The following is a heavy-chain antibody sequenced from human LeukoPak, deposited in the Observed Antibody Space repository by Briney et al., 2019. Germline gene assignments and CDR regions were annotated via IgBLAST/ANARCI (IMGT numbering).Heavy chain of an antibody. CDR3: ARAVAAAECLFDY. CDR1: GASISSYY. V-gene: IGHV4-4*07. CDR2: IYTSGST. D-gene: IGHD6-13*01. Sequence: SETLSLTCTVSGASISSYYWSWIRQPAGKGLEWIGRIYTSGSTNYNPSLQSRVTISVDTSKNQFSLKLSSVTAADTAVYYCARAVAAAECLFDYWGQGTLVTVSS. J-gene: IGHJ4*02.